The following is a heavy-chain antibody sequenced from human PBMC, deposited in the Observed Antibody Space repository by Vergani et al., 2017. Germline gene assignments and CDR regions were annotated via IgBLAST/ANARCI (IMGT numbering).Heavy chain of an antibody. V-gene: IGHV3-53*01. CDR3: AAGRYGDYVGAVLWFDP. J-gene: IGHJ5*02. Sequence: EVQLVESGGGLIQPGGSLRLSCAASGFTVSSNYMSWVRQAPGKGLEWVSVIYSGGSTYYADSVKGRFTISRDNSKNTLYLQMNSLRAEDTAVYYCAAGRYGDYVGAVLWFDPWGQGTLVTVSS. CDR2: IYSGGST. D-gene: IGHD4-17*01. CDR1: GFTVSSNY.